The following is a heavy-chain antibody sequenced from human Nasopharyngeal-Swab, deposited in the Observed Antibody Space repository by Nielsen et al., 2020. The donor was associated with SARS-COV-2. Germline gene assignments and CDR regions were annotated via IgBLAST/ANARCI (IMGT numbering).Heavy chain of an antibody. CDR3: ARGSMGSGSYADY. CDR1: GGSISSGGYS. Sequence: SETLSLTCAVSGGSISSGGYSWSWIRQPPGKGLEWIGYIYHSGSTYYNPSLKSRVTISVDRSKNQFSLKLISVTAADTAVYYCARGSMGSGSYADYWGQGTLVTVSS. J-gene: IGHJ4*02. V-gene: IGHV4-30-2*01. D-gene: IGHD1-26*01. CDR2: IYHSGST.